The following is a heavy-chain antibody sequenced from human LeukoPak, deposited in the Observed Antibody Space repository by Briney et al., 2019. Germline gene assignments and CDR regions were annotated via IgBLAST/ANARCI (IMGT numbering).Heavy chain of an antibody. CDR1: GGSIRGFY. CDR2: INLTGNT. V-gene: IGHV4-34*01. D-gene: IGHD6-25*01. CDR3: ARVSHDPSEYGYHMDV. Sequence: SETLSLTCTVSGGSIRGFYWSWVPQTPGKGLEWIGDINLTGNTNYNPSLTDYNPSLKSRVTISVDSSNNELSLKVSSMTAADTGVYYCARVSHDPSEYGYHMDVWGKGTTVTVSS. J-gene: IGHJ6*04.